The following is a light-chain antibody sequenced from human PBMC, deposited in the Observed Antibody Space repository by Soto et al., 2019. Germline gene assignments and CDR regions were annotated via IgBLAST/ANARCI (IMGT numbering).Light chain of an antibody. CDR1: NSNIGSNT. J-gene: IGLJ3*02. CDR2: NND. V-gene: IGLV1-44*01. Sequence: QSVLTQAPSASGTPGQRVTISCSGSNSNIGSNTVSWYQQVPGTSPKVLIYNNDQRPSGVPDRLSGSKSGTSASLAIGGLQSEDEADYYCAAWDGSLNGWVFGGGPQLTVL. CDR3: AAWDGSLNGWV.